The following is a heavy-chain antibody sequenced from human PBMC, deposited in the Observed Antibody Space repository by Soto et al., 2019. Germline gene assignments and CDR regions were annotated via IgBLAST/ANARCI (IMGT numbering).Heavy chain of an antibody. CDR1: GFSLSTSGMC. CDR2: IDWDDDK. J-gene: IGHJ4*02. V-gene: IGHV2-70*01. CDR3: ARTYYPLVAAAGTHFDY. Sequence: ESGPTLVNPTHTLTLTCTFSGFSLSTSGMCVSWIRQPPGKALEWLALIDWDDDKYYSTSLKTRLTISKDTSKNQVVLTMTNMDPVDTATYYCARTYYPLVAAAGTHFDYWGQGTLVTVSS. D-gene: IGHD6-13*01.